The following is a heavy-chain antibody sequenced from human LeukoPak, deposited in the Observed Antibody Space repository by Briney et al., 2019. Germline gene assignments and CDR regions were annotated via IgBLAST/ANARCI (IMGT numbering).Heavy chain of an antibody. CDR3: ARDGASSSWYGFDY. V-gene: IGHV1-3*01. CDR2: INAGDGST. D-gene: IGHD6-13*01. CDR1: GYTFTNYG. Sequence: ASVKVSCTASGYTFTNYGIHWVRQAPGQRLEWMGRINAGDGSTKFSQKFQGRVTITRDTSSSTAYMELSSLRSEDTAVFYCARDGASSSWYGFDYWGQGTLVTVSS. J-gene: IGHJ4*02.